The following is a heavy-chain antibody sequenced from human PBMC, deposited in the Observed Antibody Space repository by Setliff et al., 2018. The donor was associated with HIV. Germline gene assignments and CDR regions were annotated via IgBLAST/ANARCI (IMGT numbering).Heavy chain of an antibody. CDR3: ARGAMSMVMFILVSAFDI. D-gene: IGHD2-21*01. J-gene: IGHJ3*02. CDR1: GYSFTTHD. V-gene: IGHV1-8*02. Sequence: ASVKVSCKASGYSFTTHDINWVRQSPGQGLEWMGWMNPDSGNTVYAQKFKGRVTMTRDTSTNTAYMELSSLTSDDTAVYFCARGAMSMVMFILVSAFDIWGQGTLVTVSS. CDR2: MNPDSGNT.